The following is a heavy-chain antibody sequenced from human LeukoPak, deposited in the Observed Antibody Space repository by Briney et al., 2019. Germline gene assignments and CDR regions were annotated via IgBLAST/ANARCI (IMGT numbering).Heavy chain of an antibody. V-gene: IGHV3-30-3*01. J-gene: IGHJ4*02. CDR1: GFTFTNYS. D-gene: IGHD5-12*01. CDR2: ISYDGSNK. Sequence: PGGSLRLSCAASGFTFTNYSMHWVRQAPGKGLEWVAVISYDGSNKYYADSVKGRFTISRDNSKNTLYLQMNSLRAEDTAVYYCASLGYSGYSQQWLVRRVEDYWGQGTLVTVSS. CDR3: ASLGYSGYSQQWLVRRVEDY.